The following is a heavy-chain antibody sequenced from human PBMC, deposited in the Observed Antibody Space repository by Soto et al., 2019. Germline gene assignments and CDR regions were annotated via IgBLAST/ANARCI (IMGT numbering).Heavy chain of an antibody. V-gene: IGHV1-24*01. D-gene: IGHD1-1*01. Sequence: ASVKVSCKVSGYTLTELSMHWVRQAPGKGLEWMGGFDPEDGETIYAQKFQGRVTMTEDTSTDTAYMELSSLRSEDTAVYYCATDRPLTTGATDYYYGMDVWGQGTTVTV. J-gene: IGHJ6*02. CDR1: GYTLTELS. CDR3: ATDRPLTTGATDYYYGMDV. CDR2: FDPEDGET.